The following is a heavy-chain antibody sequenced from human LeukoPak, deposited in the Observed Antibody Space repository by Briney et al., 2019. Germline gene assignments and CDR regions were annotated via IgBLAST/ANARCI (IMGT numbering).Heavy chain of an antibody. V-gene: IGHV3-53*01. Sequence: PGGSLRLSCAASGFTVSSNYMSWVRQAPGKGLEWVSVIYSGGSTYYADSVKGRFTISRDNSKNTLWLQMNSLRAEDTAVYYCARSNYDFSYYYYMDVWGKGTTVTVSS. J-gene: IGHJ6*03. D-gene: IGHD3-3*01. CDR2: IYSGGST. CDR1: GFTVSSNY. CDR3: ARSNYDFSYYYYMDV.